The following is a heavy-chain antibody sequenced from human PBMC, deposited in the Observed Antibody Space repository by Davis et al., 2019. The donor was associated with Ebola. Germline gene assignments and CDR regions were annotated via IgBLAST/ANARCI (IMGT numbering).Heavy chain of an antibody. CDR3: VKRLDSYFEC. V-gene: IGHV3-74*01. CDR2: ISNDGSST. J-gene: IGHJ4*02. Sequence: GESLKISCAASGFTFSSYWMYWVRQAPGKGLVWVSRISNDGSSTNYADSVRGRFTISRDNPKNTLYLHMNSLRADDAAVYYCVKRLDSYFECWGQGTLVTVSS. D-gene: IGHD3-16*01. CDR1: GFTFSSYW.